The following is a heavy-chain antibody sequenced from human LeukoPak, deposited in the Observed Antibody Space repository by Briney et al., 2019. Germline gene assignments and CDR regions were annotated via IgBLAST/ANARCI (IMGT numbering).Heavy chain of an antibody. CDR3: AKARGWYDFDY. V-gene: IGHV3-23*01. CDR2: ITGVGGST. Sequence: GGSLRLSCAASGFTFSSHAMSWVRQTPGKGLDWVSGITGVGGSTYYADYVKGRFTISRDNSKDTGYLQMNSLRADDTAVYYCAKARGWYDFDYWGQGILVTVSS. J-gene: IGHJ4*02. D-gene: IGHD6-19*01. CDR1: GFTFSSHA.